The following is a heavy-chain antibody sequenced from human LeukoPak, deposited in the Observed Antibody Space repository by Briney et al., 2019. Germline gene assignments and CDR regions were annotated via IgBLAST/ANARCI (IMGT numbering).Heavy chain of an antibody. D-gene: IGHD2/OR15-2a*01. CDR3: TTFYHEYSPY. J-gene: IGHJ4*02. Sequence: KPGGSLTLSCAASGFSFMNAWMIWVRQAPGKGLEWDGRIKSNADGGTPDYAAPTRGRYTISRDESKNTLYLQMNSVKTEDTAVYYCTTFYHEYSPYWGRGTLVTVSS. CDR1: GFSFMNAW. V-gene: IGHV3-15*01. CDR2: IKSNADGGTP.